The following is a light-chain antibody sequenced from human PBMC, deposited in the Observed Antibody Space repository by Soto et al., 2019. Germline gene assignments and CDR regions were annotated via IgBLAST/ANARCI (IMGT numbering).Light chain of an antibody. Sequence: QSVLTQPASVSGSPGQSITISCTGTNSNVGSYKLVSWYQHHPGKAPKLIIYEVNKRPSGVSSRFSGSKSANTASLTISGLQAEDEAEYYCCSFAGNSPYVFGTGTKLTVL. CDR2: EVN. V-gene: IGLV2-23*02. CDR1: NSNVGSYKL. J-gene: IGLJ1*01. CDR3: CSFAGNSPYV.